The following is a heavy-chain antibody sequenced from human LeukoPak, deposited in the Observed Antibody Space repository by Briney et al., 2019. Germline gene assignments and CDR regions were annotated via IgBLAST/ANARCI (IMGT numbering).Heavy chain of an antibody. Sequence: SVKVSCKASGGTFSSYAISWVRQAPGQGLEWMGKIIPIFGIANYAQKFQGRVTITADKSTSTAYMELSSLRSEDTAVYYCASAPSVYDSSGYYPEFDYWGQGTLVTVSS. CDR3: ASAPSVYDSSGYYPEFDY. CDR2: IIPIFGIA. J-gene: IGHJ4*02. CDR1: GGTFSSYA. V-gene: IGHV1-69*04. D-gene: IGHD3-22*01.